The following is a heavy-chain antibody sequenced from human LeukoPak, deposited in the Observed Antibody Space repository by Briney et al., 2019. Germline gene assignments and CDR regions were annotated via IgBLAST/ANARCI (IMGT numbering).Heavy chain of an antibody. V-gene: IGHV1-46*01. J-gene: IGHJ6*02. CDR2: INPSGCST. CDR3: ARDSLPGTAASFVSYYYYYGMDV. Sequence: ASVKVSCKASGYTFTSYYMHWVRQAPGQGLEWMGIINPSGCSTSYAQKFQGRVTMTRDTSTSTVYIEPSSLRSEDTAVYYSARDSLPGTAASFVSYYYYYGMDVWGQGTTVTVSS. D-gene: IGHD1-1*01. CDR1: GYTFTSYY.